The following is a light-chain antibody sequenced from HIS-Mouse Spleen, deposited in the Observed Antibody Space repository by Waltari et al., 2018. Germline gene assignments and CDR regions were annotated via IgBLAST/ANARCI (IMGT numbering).Light chain of an antibody. CDR3: QSADSSGTYPNWV. J-gene: IGLJ3*02. CDR2: KDS. CDR1: ALPKQY. Sequence: SYELTQPPSVSVSPGQTARITCSGDALPKQYAYWYPQKPGQAPVLVIYKDSERPSGIPERFSGSSSGTTVTLTISGVQAEDEADYYCQSADSSGTYPNWVFGGGTKLTVL. V-gene: IGLV3-25*03.